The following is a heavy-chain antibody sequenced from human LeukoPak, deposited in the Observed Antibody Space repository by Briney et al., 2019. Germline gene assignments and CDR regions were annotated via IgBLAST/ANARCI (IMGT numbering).Heavy chain of an antibody. V-gene: IGHV1-69*13. D-gene: IGHD6-13*01. CDR2: IIPIFGTA. CDR3: ATCGSSSWAASGNDY. J-gene: IGHJ4*02. CDR1: GGTFSSYA. Sequence: PSASVKVSCKASGGTFSSYAISWVRQAPGQGLEWMGGIIPIFGTANYAQKFQGRVTITADESTSTAYMELSSLRSEDTAVYYCATCGSSSWAASGNDYWGQGTLVTVSS.